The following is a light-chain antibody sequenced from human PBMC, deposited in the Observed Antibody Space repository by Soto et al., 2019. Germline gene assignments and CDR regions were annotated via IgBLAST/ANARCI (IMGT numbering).Light chain of an antibody. CDR1: ETVISN. J-gene: IGKJ5*01. Sequence: EIVMTQSPATLSVSPWERATLSCMSSETVISNLAWYQQKPGQAPSLLIYGASSRANGIPDRFSGSGSGTDFTLTITRLEPEDFAVFYCQHYGGSPITFGQGTRLEIK. CDR2: GAS. V-gene: IGKV3-20*01. CDR3: QHYGGSPIT.